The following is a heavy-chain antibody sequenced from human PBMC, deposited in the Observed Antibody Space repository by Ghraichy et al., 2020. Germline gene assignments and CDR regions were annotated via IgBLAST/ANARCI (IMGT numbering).Heavy chain of an antibody. V-gene: IGHV3-7*01. CDR2: IKEDGSMR. CDR3: ASEEVNMPWR. J-gene: IGHJ4*02. Sequence: GKSLNISCAASGFTFSASWMHWVRQAPGKGLQWLANIKEDGSMRQYVHFVKGRFTISRDNAKKSLFLEMDSLRVEDTAVYFCASEEVNMPWRWGQGTLVTVSS. CDR1: GFTFSASW. D-gene: IGHD2-2*01.